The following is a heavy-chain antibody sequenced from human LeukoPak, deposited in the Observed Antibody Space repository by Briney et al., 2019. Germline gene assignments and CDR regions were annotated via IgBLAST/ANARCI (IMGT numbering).Heavy chain of an antibody. CDR2: FDPEDGET. J-gene: IGHJ4*02. D-gene: IGHD6-6*01. CDR1: GYTLTELS. V-gene: IGHV1-24*01. CDR3: ARTAARRFDY. Sequence: RASVKVSCKVSGYTLTELSMHWVRQAPGKGLEWMGGFDPEDGETIYAQKFQGRVTMTRDTSTSTVYMELSSLRSDDTAVYYCARTAARRFDYWGQGTLVTVSS.